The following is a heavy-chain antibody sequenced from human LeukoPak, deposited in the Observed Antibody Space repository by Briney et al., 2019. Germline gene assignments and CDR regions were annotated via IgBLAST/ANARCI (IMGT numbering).Heavy chain of an antibody. CDR2: ISAYNGNT. Sequence: GASVKVSCKASGYTFTSYGISWVRQAPGQGLEWMGWISAYNGNTNYAQKLQGRVTMTTDTSTSTAYMELRSLRSDDTAVYYCARVLGGSHSSSWENYYYYYMDVWGKGTTVTVSS. CDR3: ARVLGGSHSSSWENYYYYYMDV. V-gene: IGHV1-18*01. CDR1: GYTFTSYG. D-gene: IGHD6-13*01. J-gene: IGHJ6*03.